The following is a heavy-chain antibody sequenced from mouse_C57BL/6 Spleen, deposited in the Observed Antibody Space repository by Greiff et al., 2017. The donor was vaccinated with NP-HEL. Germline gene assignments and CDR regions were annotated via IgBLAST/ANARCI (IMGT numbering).Heavy chain of an antibody. Sequence: QVQLQQPGAELVKPGASVKMSCKASGYTFTSYWITWVKRRPGQGLEWIGDIYPGSGSTNSNEKFKSKATLTVDTSSSTAYMQLSSLTSEDSAVYYCARQDYGNLYYYAMDYWGQGTSVTVSS. CDR2: IYPGSGST. D-gene: IGHD2-1*01. CDR1: GYTFTSYW. J-gene: IGHJ4*01. CDR3: ARQDYGNLYYYAMDY. V-gene: IGHV1-55*01.